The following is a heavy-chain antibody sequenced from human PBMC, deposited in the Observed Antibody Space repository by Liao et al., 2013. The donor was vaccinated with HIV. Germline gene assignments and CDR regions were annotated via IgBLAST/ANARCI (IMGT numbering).Heavy chain of an antibody. V-gene: IGHV4-39*07. CDR2: IYYIGST. CDR3: ARKGRLSVRGAYPLRY. CDR1: GGSISSGSYY. J-gene: IGHJ4*02. D-gene: IGHD2-15*01. Sequence: QVQLQESGPGLVKPSQTLSLTCTVSGGSISSGSYYWSWIRQPAGKGLEWIGSIYYIGSTYYNPSLKSRVTISVDTSKNQFSLKLSSVTAADTAVYYCARKGRLSVRGAYPLRYWGQGTLVTVSS.